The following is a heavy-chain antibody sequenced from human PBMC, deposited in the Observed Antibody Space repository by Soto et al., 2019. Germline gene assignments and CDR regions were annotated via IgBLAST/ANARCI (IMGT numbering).Heavy chain of an antibody. V-gene: IGHV1-18*01. CDR2: ISAFNGNT. Sequence: GASVKVSCKASGYTFTSYAMHWVRQAPGQGLEWMGWISAFNGNTHYAQNLQGRVTMTTDASTSTAYMELRSLRSDDTAVYYCARDRGVAPPVAGNTHYYYYMDVWGKGTTVTVSS. D-gene: IGHD6-19*01. CDR3: ARDRGVAPPVAGNTHYYYYMDV. J-gene: IGHJ6*03. CDR1: GYTFTSYA.